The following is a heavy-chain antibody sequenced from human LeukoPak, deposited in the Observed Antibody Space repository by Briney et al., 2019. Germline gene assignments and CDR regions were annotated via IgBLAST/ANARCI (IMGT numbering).Heavy chain of an antibody. D-gene: IGHD1-26*01. J-gene: IGHJ3*02. CDR3: ATEGIVGASAGGAFDI. CDR2: ISYDGSNK. Sequence: PGGSLRLSCAASGLTFSSYAMHWLRQAPGKGLEWVAVISYDGSNKYYSDSVKSRFPISTNNSKNTLFLQMNSTRAEDTAVDYCATEGIVGASAGGAFDIWGQGTMVTVSS. V-gene: IGHV3-30*14. CDR1: GLTFSSYA.